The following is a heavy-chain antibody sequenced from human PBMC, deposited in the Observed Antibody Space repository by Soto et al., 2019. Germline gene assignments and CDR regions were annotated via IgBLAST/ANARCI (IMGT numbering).Heavy chain of an antibody. CDR2: ISSSSTI. CDR3: AREGVILNWFDP. Sequence: GGSLRLSCAASGVTFSSYSMNWVRQAPGKGLEWVSYISSSSTIYYADSVKGRFTISRDNAKNSLYLQMNSLRDEDTAVYYWAREGVILNWFDPWGQGTLVTSPQ. J-gene: IGHJ5*02. CDR1: GVTFSSYS. D-gene: IGHD3-16*01. V-gene: IGHV3-48*02.